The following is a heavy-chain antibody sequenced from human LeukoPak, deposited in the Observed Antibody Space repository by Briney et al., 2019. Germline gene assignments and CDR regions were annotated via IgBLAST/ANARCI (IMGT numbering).Heavy chain of an antibody. CDR1: GYTLTDYY. V-gene: IGHV1-2*02. CDR2: ISPNSGGT. D-gene: IGHD3-10*01. J-gene: IGHJ4*02. CDR3: ARSFITMVRGVMEY. Sequence: ASVKVSCKASGYTLTDYYMHWVRQAPAQGLEWMGWISPNSGGTNYAQNFQGRVTMTRDTSVSTAYMELSSLRSDDTAVYYCARSFITMVRGVMEYWGQGTLVTVSS.